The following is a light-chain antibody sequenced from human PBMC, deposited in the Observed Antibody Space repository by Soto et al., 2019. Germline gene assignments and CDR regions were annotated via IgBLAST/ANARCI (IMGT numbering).Light chain of an antibody. CDR3: QQRTSWPSST. CDR2: DAS. CDR1: QSVRTY. Sequence: ELMLTQSPSTLSLSPGERATLSCRASQSVRTYLAWYQQKPGQAPRLLIHDASSRATGIPARFSGSGSGTDFTLTISSLEPEDFAVYYRQQRTSWPSSTFGQGTRLEIK. J-gene: IGKJ5*01. V-gene: IGKV3-11*01.